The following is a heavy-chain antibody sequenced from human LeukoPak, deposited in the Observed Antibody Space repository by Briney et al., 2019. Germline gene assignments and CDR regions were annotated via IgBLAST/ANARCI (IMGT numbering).Heavy chain of an antibody. Sequence: SETLSLTCTVSGGSISSSSYYWGWIRQPPGKGLEWIGSIYYSGSTYYNPSLKSRVTISVDTSKNQFSLKLSSVTAADTAVYYCARHYVWGTGWFDPWGQGTLVTVSS. CDR2: IYYSGST. D-gene: IGHD3-16*01. J-gene: IGHJ5*02. V-gene: IGHV4-39*01. CDR1: GGSISSSSYY. CDR3: ARHYVWGTGWFDP.